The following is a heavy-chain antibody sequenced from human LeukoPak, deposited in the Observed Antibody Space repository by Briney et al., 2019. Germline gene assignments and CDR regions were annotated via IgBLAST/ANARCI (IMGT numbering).Heavy chain of an antibody. Sequence: PGGSLRLSCVASGFTFSSYAMSWVRQAPGKGLEWVSAISGSGGSTYYADSVKGRFTISRDNSKNTLYLQMNSLRAEDTAVYYCAKAGDQGYEAPWLWGQGTLVTVSS. D-gene: IGHD3-10*01. CDR2: ISGSGGST. J-gene: IGHJ4*02. V-gene: IGHV3-23*01. CDR3: AKAGDQGYEAPWL. CDR1: GFTFSSYA.